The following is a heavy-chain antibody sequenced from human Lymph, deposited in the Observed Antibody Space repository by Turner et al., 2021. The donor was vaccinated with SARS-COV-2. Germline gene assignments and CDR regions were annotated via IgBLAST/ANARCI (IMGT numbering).Heavy chain of an antibody. CDR3: AKVRSIFGVVIGGMDV. CDR1: GFTFSSYG. V-gene: IGHV3-30*18. Sequence: QVQLVESGGGVVQPGRSLRLSCAASGFTFSSYGMHWGRQAPGKGLEWVAVISYDGSNKYYADSVKGRFTISRDNSKNTLYLQMNSLRAEDTAVYYCAKVRSIFGVVIGGMDVWGQGTTVTVSS. CDR2: ISYDGSNK. D-gene: IGHD3-3*01. J-gene: IGHJ6*02.